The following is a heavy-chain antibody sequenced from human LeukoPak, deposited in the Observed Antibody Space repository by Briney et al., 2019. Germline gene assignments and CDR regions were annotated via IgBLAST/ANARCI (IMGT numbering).Heavy chain of an antibody. J-gene: IGHJ3*02. D-gene: IGHD4-23*01. V-gene: IGHV4-30-4*01. CDR1: GGSISSGDYY. Sequence: SQTLSLTCTVSGGSISSGDYYWSWIRQPPGKGLEWIGCIYYSGSTYYNPSLKSRVTISVDTSKNQFSLKLSSVTAADTAVYYCARAPGLYGGIRTSDAFDIWGQGTMVTVSS. CDR2: IYYSGST. CDR3: ARAPGLYGGIRTSDAFDI.